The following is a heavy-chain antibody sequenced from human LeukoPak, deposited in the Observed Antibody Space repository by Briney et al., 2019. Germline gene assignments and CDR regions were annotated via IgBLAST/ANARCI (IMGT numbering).Heavy chain of an antibody. Sequence: GGSLRLSCAASGFTFSSFGMHWVRQAPGKGLEWVAVIWYDGTNKYYADSVKGRVTISRDNSKSTLYLQMNGLRAEDTAVYYCARVSRGYCSGGSCYLDAFDIWGQGTMVTVSS. V-gene: IGHV3-33*01. CDR1: GFTFSSFG. CDR2: IWYDGTNK. CDR3: ARVSRGYCSGGSCYLDAFDI. J-gene: IGHJ3*02. D-gene: IGHD2-15*01.